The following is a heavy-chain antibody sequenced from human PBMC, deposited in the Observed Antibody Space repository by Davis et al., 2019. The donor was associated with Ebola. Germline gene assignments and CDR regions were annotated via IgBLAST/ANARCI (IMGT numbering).Heavy chain of an antibody. CDR1: GFTFSRYW. J-gene: IGHJ5*01. CDR3: ARVAYGDYWRWFES. CDR2: INIDGSTT. Sequence: GESLKISCAASGFTFSRYWMHWVRQAPGTGLVWVSRINIDGSTTTYADSVKGRFTISRDNAKNTLYPQMNNLRAEDTAVYYCARVAYGDYWRWFESWGQGTLVTVSS. V-gene: IGHV3-74*01. D-gene: IGHD4-17*01.